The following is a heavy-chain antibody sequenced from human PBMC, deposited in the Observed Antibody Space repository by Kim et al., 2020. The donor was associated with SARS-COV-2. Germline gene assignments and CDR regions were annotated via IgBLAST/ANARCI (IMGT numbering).Heavy chain of an antibody. CDR2: ISGSGGST. CDR3: AKDRYPDDYGDYYGMDV. CDR1: GFTFSSYA. D-gene: IGHD4-17*01. V-gene: IGHV3-23*01. Sequence: GGSLRLSCAASGFTFSSYAMSWVRQAPGKGLEWVSAISGSGGSTYYADSVKGRFTISRDNSKNTLYLQMNSLRAEDTAVYYCAKDRYPDDYGDYYGMDVWGQGTTVTVSS. J-gene: IGHJ6*02.